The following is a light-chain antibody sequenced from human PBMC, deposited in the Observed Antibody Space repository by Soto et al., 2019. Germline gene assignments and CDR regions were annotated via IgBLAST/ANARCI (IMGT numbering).Light chain of an antibody. CDR3: QQYNSYSGT. V-gene: IGKV1-5*01. CDR2: AAS. Sequence: DIQMTQSPSSLSASVGDRVTITCRASQSISSYLNWYQQKPGKAPKLLIYAASSLESGVPSRFSGSGSGTEFTLTISSLQPGDFATYYCQQYNSYSGTFAQGTKVDNK. CDR1: QSISSY. J-gene: IGKJ1*01.